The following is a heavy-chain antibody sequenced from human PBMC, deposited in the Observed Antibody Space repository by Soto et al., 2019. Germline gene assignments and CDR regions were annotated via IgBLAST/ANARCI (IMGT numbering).Heavy chain of an antibody. J-gene: IGHJ4*02. CDR2: IIPILGIA. V-gene: IGHV1-69*04. CDR1: GYTFTSYG. Sequence: SVKVSCKASGYTFTSYGISWVRQAPGQGLEWMGRIIPILGIANYAQKFQGRVTITADKSTSTAYMELSSLRSEDTAVYYCATGTGYCSSTSCYQTLDYWGQGTLVTVSS. CDR3: ATGTGYCSSTSCYQTLDY. D-gene: IGHD2-2*01.